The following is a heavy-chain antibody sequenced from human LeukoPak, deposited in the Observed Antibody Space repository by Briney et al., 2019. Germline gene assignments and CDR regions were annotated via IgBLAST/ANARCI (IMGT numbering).Heavy chain of an antibody. D-gene: IGHD3-10*01. V-gene: IGHV4-59*08. CDR2: IYYSGST. J-gene: IGHJ4*02. CDR3: ARFVGSGSSKYYFDY. Sequence: SETLSLTCTVSGGSISSYYWSWIRQPPGKGLEWIGYIYYSGSTNYNPSLKSRVTISVDTSKNQFSLKLSSVTAADTAVYYCARFVGSGSSKYYFDYWGQGTLVTVSS. CDR1: GGSISSYY.